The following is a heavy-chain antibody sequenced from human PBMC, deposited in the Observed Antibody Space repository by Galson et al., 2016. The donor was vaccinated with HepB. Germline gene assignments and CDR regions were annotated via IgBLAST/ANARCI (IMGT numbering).Heavy chain of an antibody. CDR3: AKSPGNCSGGSCYPRYYYYYMDV. D-gene: IGHD2-15*01. CDR1: GGSFSGYY. Sequence: SETLSLTCAVYGGSFSGYYWTWIRQPPGKGLEWIGEINDSGSTTYNPSLKGRVTISEDASKNQFSLKLRSVTSADTAVYYCAKSPGNCSGGSCYPRYYYYYMDVWGKGTTVTVSS. V-gene: IGHV4-34*01. CDR2: INDSGST. J-gene: IGHJ6*03.